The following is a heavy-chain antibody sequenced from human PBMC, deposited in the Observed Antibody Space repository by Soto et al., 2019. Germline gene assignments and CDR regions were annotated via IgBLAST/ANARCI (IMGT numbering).Heavy chain of an antibody. CDR1: GFTFNTFE. V-gene: IGHV3-23*01. Sequence: GGSLSLSCAASGFTFNTFEMSWVRQAPGRGLEWVSFISTDSSRAYYADAVKGRFTISRDNSKHTLYLQMNSLTAEDTAVYACVKGGWLDFWGQGTLVTVSS. CDR3: VKGGWLDF. J-gene: IGHJ5*01. D-gene: IGHD3-16*01. CDR2: ISTDSSRA.